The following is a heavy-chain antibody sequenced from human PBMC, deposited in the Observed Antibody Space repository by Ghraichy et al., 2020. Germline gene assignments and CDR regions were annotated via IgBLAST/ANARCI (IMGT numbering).Heavy chain of an antibody. CDR3: ATDVGYDFVWGH. CDR1: DNSFVNSD. Sequence: ASVKVSCKASDNSFVNSDISWVRQAPGQGLEWMGRISVYSSKTNYAQKFQGRVTMTTDTSTNTAYLDLRSLRSDDTAVYYCATDVGYDFVWGHWGQGTLVTVSA. V-gene: IGHV1-18*01. J-gene: IGHJ4*02. D-gene: IGHD3-16*01. CDR2: ISVYSSKT.